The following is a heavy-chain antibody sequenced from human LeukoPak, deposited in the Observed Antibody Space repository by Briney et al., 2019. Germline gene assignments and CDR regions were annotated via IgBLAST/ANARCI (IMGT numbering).Heavy chain of an antibody. CDR3: AKDLEDIVVVPAAIDY. V-gene: IGHV3-53*01. Sequence: GGSLRLSCAASGFTVSSDYMTWVRQAPGKGLEWVSVIYSGGSTYYADSVKGRFTISRDNSKNTLYLQMNSLRAEDTAVYYCAKDLEDIVVVPAAIDYWGQGTLVTVSS. D-gene: IGHD2-2*01. CDR1: GFTVSSDY. CDR2: IYSGGST. J-gene: IGHJ4*02.